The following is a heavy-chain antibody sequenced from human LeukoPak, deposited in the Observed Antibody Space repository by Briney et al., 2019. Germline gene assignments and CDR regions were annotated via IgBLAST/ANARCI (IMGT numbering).Heavy chain of an antibody. CDR2: ISYDGSNK. V-gene: IGHV3-30*04. CDR1: GFTFSSYA. D-gene: IGHD3-10*01. J-gene: IGHJ4*02. CDR3: ARDPRPYDSGSSTPLYYFDY. Sequence: GGSLRLSCAASGFTFSSYAMHWVRQAPGKGLEWVAVISYDGSNKYYADSVKGRFTISRDNSKNTLYLQMNSLRAEDTAVYYCARDPRPYDSGSSTPLYYFDYWGQGTLVTVSS.